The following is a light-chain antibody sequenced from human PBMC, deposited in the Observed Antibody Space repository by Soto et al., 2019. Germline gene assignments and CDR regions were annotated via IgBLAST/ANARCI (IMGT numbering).Light chain of an antibody. CDR2: ASS. J-gene: IGKJ1*01. V-gene: IGKV1-27*01. Sequence: DIQMTQSPSSLSASVGDRVTITCRASQVISNYLAWYQQKPGKVPKLLIYASSTLQSGVPFRFSGRGSGTDFPLNNSSLQAEDVANYYRQKYISAPWTFGQGTKVEIK. CDR1: QVISNY. CDR3: QKYISAPWT.